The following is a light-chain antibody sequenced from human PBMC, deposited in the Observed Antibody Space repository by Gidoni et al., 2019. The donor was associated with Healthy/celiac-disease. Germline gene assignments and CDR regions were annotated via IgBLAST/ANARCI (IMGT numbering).Light chain of an antibody. CDR1: QSVSSY. V-gene: IGKV3-15*01. CDR2: GAS. Sequence: EIVMTQSPTTLSVSPGERATLSCRASQSVSSYLAWYQQKPGQAPRLLIYGASTRATGIPARFSGSGSGTEFTLTISSLQSEDVAVYYCQQYNNWPPVLTFGGGTKVEIK. CDR3: QQYNNWPPVLT. J-gene: IGKJ4*01.